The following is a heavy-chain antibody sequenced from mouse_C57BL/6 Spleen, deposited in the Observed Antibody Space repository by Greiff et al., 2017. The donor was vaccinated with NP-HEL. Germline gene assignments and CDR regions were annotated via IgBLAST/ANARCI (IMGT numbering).Heavy chain of an antibody. V-gene: IGHV3-6*01. CDR2: ISYDGSN. Sequence: EVKLLESGPGLVKPSQSLSLTCSVTGYSITSGYYWNWIRQFPGNKLEWMGYISYDGSNNYNPSLKNRISITRDTSKNQFFLKLNSVTTEDTATYYCAREGGIYDYDEYWGQGTLVTVSA. J-gene: IGHJ3*01. CDR3: AREGGIYDYDEY. D-gene: IGHD2-4*01. CDR1: GYSITSGYY.